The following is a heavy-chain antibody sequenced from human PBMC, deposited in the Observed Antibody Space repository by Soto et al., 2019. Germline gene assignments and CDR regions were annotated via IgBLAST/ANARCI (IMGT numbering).Heavy chain of an antibody. D-gene: IGHD3-10*01. CDR3: ARGPYYGYGSYYTDAFDI. Sequence: GASVKVSCKASGYTFTGYYMPWVRQAHGQGHEWMGWINPNSGGTNYAQKFQGWVTMTRDTSISTAYMELSRLRSDDTAVYYCARGPYYGYGSYYTDAFDIWGQGTMVTVSS. CDR1: GYTFTGYY. CDR2: INPNSGGT. J-gene: IGHJ3*02. V-gene: IGHV1-2*04.